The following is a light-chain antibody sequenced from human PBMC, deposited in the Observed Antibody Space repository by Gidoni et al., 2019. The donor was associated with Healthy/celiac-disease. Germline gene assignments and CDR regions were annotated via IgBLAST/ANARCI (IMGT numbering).Light chain of an antibody. CDR1: SSHVGGYNY. Sequence: QSALTQPASVSGSPGQSIPISCTGTSSHVGGYNYVSWYQQHPGKAPKLMIYEVSNRPSGVSNRFSGSKSGNTASLTISGLQAEDEADYYCSSYTSSSTVVFGGGTKLTVL. CDR3: SSYTSSSTVV. J-gene: IGLJ2*01. V-gene: IGLV2-14*01. CDR2: EVS.